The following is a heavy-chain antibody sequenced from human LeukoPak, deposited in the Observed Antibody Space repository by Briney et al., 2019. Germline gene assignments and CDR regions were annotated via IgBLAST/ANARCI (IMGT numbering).Heavy chain of an antibody. Sequence: PSETLSLTCTVSGGSISTNTYYWGWMRRPPGKGLEWIGTIHYSGSTYYTPSLKGRVTISIDTSKNQFSLKVNSMTATDTAVYYCASHSGRYRDAFEIWGQGTMVTVSS. J-gene: IGHJ3*02. CDR1: GGSISTNTYY. D-gene: IGHD1-26*01. CDR2: IHYSGST. CDR3: ASHSGRYRDAFEI. V-gene: IGHV4-39*01.